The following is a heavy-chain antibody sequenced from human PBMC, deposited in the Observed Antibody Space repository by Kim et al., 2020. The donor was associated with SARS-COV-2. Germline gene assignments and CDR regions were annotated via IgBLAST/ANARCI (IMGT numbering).Heavy chain of an antibody. Sequence: SVKVSCKASGGTFSSYAISWVRQAPGQGLEWMGGIIPIFGTANYAQKFQGRVTITADESTSTAYMELSSLRSEDTAVYYCARVFTELTIPALSTTTYYGMDVWGQGTTVTVSS. J-gene: IGHJ6*02. V-gene: IGHV1-69*13. CDR3: ARVFTELTIPALSTTTYYGMDV. CDR1: GGTFSSYA. D-gene: IGHD2-2*01. CDR2: IIPIFGTA.